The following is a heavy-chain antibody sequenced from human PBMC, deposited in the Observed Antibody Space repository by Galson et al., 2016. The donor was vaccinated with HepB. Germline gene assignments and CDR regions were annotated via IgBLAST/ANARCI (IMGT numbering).Heavy chain of an antibody. Sequence: SVKVSCKASGYTFTSYYMHWVRQAPGQGLEWMGIINPSGGITSYAQNFQGRVTMTRDTSTSTVYMELGSLRSEDSAMYYCAREGATSIGGFGYWGQGTLVTVSS. J-gene: IGHJ4*02. CDR3: AREGATSIGGFGY. D-gene: IGHD1-26*01. CDR2: INPSGGIT. CDR1: GYTFTSYY. V-gene: IGHV1-46*01.